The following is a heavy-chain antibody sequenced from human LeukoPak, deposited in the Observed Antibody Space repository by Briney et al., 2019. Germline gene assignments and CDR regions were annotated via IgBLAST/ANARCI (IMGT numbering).Heavy chain of an antibody. D-gene: IGHD5-18*01. V-gene: IGHV4-34*01. J-gene: IGHJ3*02. CDR3: ARGRRRSGYGGGYSYGYWAFDI. Sequence: KPSETLSLTCAVYGVSFSGYYWSWIRQPPGKGLEWIGEINHSGSTNYNPSLKSRVTISVDTSKNQFSLKLSSVAAADTAVYYCARGRRRSGYGGGYSYGYWAFDIWGQGTMVTVSS. CDR1: GVSFSGYY. CDR2: INHSGST.